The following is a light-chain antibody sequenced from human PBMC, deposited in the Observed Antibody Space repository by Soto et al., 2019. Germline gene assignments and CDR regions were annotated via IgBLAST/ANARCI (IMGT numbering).Light chain of an antibody. CDR1: RSLSSDY. CDR3: QQYGDSPRS. Sequence: VVLRQSPGTWAWSPGERATLSCRASRSLSSDYLAWYQQKPGQAPRLLFYHASRRATGTPDRFSVSGSGTDFTLTISRLEPGDFAVYYCQQYGDSPRSFGQGTKVAIK. CDR2: HAS. V-gene: IGKV3-20*01. J-gene: IGKJ1*01.